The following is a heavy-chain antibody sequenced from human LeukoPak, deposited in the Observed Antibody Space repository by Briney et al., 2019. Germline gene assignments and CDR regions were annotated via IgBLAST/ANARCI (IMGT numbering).Heavy chain of an antibody. CDR2: INPNSGGT. Sequence: ASVKVSCKASGYTFTGYYMHWVRQAPGQGLEWMGWINPNSGGTSYAQKFQGRVTMTRDTSISTAYMELSRLRSDDTAVYYCARGVGYYYDTNWFDPWGQGTLVTVSS. CDR3: ARGVGYYYDTNWFDP. V-gene: IGHV1-2*02. CDR1: GYTFTGYY. D-gene: IGHD3-22*01. J-gene: IGHJ5*02.